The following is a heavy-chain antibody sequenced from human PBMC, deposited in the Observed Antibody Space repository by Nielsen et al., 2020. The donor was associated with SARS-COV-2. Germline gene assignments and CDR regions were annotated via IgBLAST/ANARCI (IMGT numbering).Heavy chain of an antibody. CDR1: GFTFSNYE. CDR2: ISSSGTTM. D-gene: IGHD2-2*01. V-gene: IGHV3-48*03. CDR3: AREGAGGIVVIPASLRH. J-gene: IGHJ4*02. Sequence: GESLKISCAASGFTFSNYEMNWVRQFPGKGLEWVSYISSSGTTMYYADSAKGRFTLSRDNAKNSLYLQMNSLRAEDTAVYYCAREGAGGIVVIPASLRHWGQGTLVTVSS.